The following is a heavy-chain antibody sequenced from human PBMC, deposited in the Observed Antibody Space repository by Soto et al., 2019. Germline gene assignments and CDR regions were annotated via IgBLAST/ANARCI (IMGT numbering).Heavy chain of an antibody. CDR3: ASQSHYGDYVPTPPDY. CDR2: ISYDGSNK. V-gene: IGHV3-30*03. CDR1: GFTFSSYG. D-gene: IGHD4-17*01. J-gene: IGHJ4*02. Sequence: QPGVSLRLSCAASGFTFSSYGMHWVCQAQGKGLEWVAVISYDGSNKYYADSVKGRFTISRDNSKNTLYLQMNSLRAEDTAVYYCASQSHYGDYVPTPPDYWGQGTLVTVSS.